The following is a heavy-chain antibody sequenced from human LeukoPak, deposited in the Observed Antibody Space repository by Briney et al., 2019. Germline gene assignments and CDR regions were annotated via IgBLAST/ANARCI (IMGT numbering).Heavy chain of an antibody. CDR3: ARTGSWYYYFDY. Sequence: PSETLSLTCTVSGGSISTYYWTWIRQPPGKGLEWIGYIYHSGNTNYNPSLKSQVTISVDTSKNQFSLKLNSVTAADTAVYYCARTGSWYYYFDYWGQGTLVTVSS. V-gene: IGHV4-59*01. CDR2: IYHSGNT. J-gene: IGHJ4*02. CDR1: GGSISTYY. D-gene: IGHD6-13*01.